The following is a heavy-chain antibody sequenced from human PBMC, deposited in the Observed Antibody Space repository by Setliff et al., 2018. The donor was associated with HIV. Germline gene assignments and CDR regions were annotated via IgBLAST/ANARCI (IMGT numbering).Heavy chain of an antibody. CDR3: ARVIGVCHEIEPEYFQL. CDR1: GYTFTYYA. CDR2: INAGNGNT. J-gene: IGHJ1*01. D-gene: IGHD3-16*02. V-gene: IGHV1-3*01. Sequence: ASVKVSCKASGYTFTYYAIHWLRQAPGHRLQWMGWINAGNGNTKYSQKFQGRVTITKDTSASIVYMELSSLRSEETALYHCARVIGVCHEIEPEYFQLWGQGTLVTVSS.